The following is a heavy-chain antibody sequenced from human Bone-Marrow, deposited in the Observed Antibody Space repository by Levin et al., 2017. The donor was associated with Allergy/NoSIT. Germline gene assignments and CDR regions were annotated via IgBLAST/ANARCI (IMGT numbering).Heavy chain of an antibody. CDR1: GGSISSGDYY. CDR3: ARGWRYCSGGSCSYGMDV. Sequence: SQTLSLTCTVSGGSISSGDYYWSWIRQPPGKDLEWIGYIYYSGSTYYNPSPKIRVTISVDTSKNQFSLKLSSVTAADTAVYYCARGWRYCSGGSCSYGMDVWGQGTTVTVFS. J-gene: IGHJ6*02. D-gene: IGHD2-15*01. V-gene: IGHV4-30-4*01. CDR2: IYYSGST.